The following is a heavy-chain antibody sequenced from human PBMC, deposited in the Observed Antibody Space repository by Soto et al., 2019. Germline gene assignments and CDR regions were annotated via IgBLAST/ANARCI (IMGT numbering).Heavy chain of an antibody. CDR1: GGSFSGYY. CDR2: INHSGSA. J-gene: IGHJ4*02. V-gene: IGHV4-34*01. D-gene: IGHD3-22*01. CDR3: ARNYYDSSNSYFDY. Sequence: SETLSLTCAVFGGSFSGYYWSWIRQPPGKGLEWIGEINHSGSANYNPSLKSRVTISVDTSKNQLSLKLSSVTAADTAVYYCARNYYDSSNSYFDYWGQGTLVTVS.